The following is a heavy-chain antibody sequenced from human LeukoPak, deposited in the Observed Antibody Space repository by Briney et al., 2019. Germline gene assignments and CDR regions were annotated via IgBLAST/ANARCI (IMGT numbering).Heavy chain of an antibody. Sequence: PSETLSFTCTVAGCSISSGEYFWSWIRQPPGKGLEWIGYIYYSGSTHYNPSLKSRLTMSVDTSKNQFSLKLSYVTAADTAVYFCAMALGSLDYWGQGTLVTVSS. CDR3: AMALGSLDY. J-gene: IGHJ4*02. CDR1: GCSISSGEYF. CDR2: IYYSGST. D-gene: IGHD2-15*01. V-gene: IGHV4-30-4*08.